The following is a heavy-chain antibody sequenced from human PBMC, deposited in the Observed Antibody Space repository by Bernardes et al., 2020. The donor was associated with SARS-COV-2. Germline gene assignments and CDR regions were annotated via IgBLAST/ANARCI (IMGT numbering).Heavy chain of an antibody. CDR1: GFTFRDYW. CDR2: IQQDGSRK. D-gene: IGHD1-26*01. V-gene: IGHV3-7*04. CDR3: ARVGFVDDGIDY. Sequence: GGSLRLSCAASGFTFRDYWMTWVRQAPGKGLEWVANIQQDGSRKNYAASVKGRFTISRDNAKGSLYLQMNSLRAEDAALYYCARVGFVDDGIDYWGQGSLVTVSS. J-gene: IGHJ4*02.